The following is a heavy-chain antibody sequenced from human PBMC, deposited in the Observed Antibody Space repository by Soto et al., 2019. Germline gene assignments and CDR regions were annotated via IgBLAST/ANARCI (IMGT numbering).Heavy chain of an antibody. CDR1: GFTFSDYQ. D-gene: IGHD4-4*01. V-gene: IGHV3-11*01. CDR2: ISFAGGTV. Sequence: QVQLMESGGTLVKAGGSLRLSCAASGFTFSDYQMTWIRQAPGKGLEWVSHISFAGGTVYYADSVKGRFTISRDNAKNSLYLQMNNLRAEETAVYYCARGKSLTTSIVKFDPWGQGTLVTVSS. CDR3: ARGKSLTTSIVKFDP. J-gene: IGHJ5*02.